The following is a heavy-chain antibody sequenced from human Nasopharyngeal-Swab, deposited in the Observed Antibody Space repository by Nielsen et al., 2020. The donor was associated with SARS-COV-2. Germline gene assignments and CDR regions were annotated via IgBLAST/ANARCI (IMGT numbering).Heavy chain of an antibody. CDR3: ARGNQWLRYAFDI. V-gene: IGHV3-30-3*01. D-gene: IGHD6-19*01. CDR2: ISYDGSNK. Sequence: GESLKISCAASGFTFSSYAMHWVRQAPGKGLEWVAVISYDGSNKYYADSVKGRFTISRDNSKNTLYLQMNSLRAGDTAVYYCARGNQWLRYAFDIWGQGTMVTVSS. CDR1: GFTFSSYA. J-gene: IGHJ3*02.